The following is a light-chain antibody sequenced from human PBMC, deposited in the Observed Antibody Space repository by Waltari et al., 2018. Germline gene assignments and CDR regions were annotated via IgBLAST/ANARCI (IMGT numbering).Light chain of an antibody. CDR2: YKSDSDK. Sequence: QAVLTQSSSLSATPGASASLTCTLRSGINVGTYRIYWYQQKPGSPPQYLLRYKSDSDKQQGSGVPSRFSGSKDVSANAGILLISGLQSEDEADYYCMIWHGSAAVFGGGTQLTVL. J-gene: IGLJ7*01. CDR1: SGINVGTYR. CDR3: MIWHGSAAV. V-gene: IGLV5-45*03.